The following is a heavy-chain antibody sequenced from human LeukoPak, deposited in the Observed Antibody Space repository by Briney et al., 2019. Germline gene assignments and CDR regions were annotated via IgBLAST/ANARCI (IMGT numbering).Heavy chain of an antibody. CDR1: GFTFSSYG. J-gene: IGHJ4*02. CDR3: ARDGTWIQLLYYFDY. V-gene: IGHV3-30*02. D-gene: IGHD5-18*01. CDR2: IRYDGSNK. Sequence: GGSLRLSCAASGFTFSSYGMHWVRQAPGKGLEWVAFIRYDGSNKYYADSVKGRSTISRDNSKNTLYLQMNSLRAEDTAVYYCARDGTWIQLLYYFDYWGQGTLVTVSS.